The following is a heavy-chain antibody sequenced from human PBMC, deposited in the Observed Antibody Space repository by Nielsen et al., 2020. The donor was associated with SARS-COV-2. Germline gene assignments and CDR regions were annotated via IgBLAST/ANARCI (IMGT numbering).Heavy chain of an antibody. D-gene: IGHD3-10*01. CDR1: GFTFSSYD. V-gene: IGHV3-13*04. Sequence: GESLKISCAASGFTFSSYDMHWVRQATGKGLEWVSAIGTAGDTYYPGSVKGRFTISRENAKNSLYLQMNSLRAGDTAVYYCARAYTPYGSGSYLGSYGMDVWGQGTTVTVSS. CDR3: ARAYTPYGSGSYLGSYGMDV. J-gene: IGHJ6*02. CDR2: IGTAGDT.